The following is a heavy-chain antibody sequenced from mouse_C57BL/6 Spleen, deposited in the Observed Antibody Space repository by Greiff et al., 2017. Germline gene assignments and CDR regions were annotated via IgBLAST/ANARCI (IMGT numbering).Heavy chain of an antibody. CDR2: ITHSGET. CDR3: EGDVTGQATFAY. CDR1: GFPFTSGYY. J-gene: IGHJ3*01. V-gene: IGHV12-3*01. D-gene: IGHD3-2*02. Sequence: QVQLQQSGPGLVKPSPSLFLTCSITGFPFTSGYYWIWIRQSPGKPLEWMGYITHSGETVYNPSLQGPISITRETSNNQFFLQLNSVTTEDTAMYDCEGDVTGQATFAYWGQGTLVTVSA.